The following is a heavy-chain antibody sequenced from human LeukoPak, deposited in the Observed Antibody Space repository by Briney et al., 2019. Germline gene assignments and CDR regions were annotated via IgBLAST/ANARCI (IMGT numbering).Heavy chain of an antibody. CDR2: IYYSGST. CDR3: ARGGIQLSLYFDY. J-gene: IGHJ4*02. V-gene: IGHV4-31*03. D-gene: IGHD5-18*01. CDR1: GGSTSSGGYY. Sequence: SETLSLTCTVSGGSTSSGGYYWSWIRQHPGKGLEWIGYIYYSGSTYYNPSLKSRVTISVDTSKNQFSLKPSSVTAADTAVYYCARGGIQLSLYFDYWGQGTLVTVSS.